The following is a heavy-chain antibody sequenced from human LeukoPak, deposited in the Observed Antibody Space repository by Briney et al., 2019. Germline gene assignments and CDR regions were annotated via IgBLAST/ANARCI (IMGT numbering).Heavy chain of an antibody. CDR1: GFTFSSYS. CDR3: ARDRPSVAGTLYYGMDV. V-gene: IGHV3-21*01. Sequence: GGSLRLSCSASGFTFSSYSMNWVRLAPGKGLEWVSSISSSSSYIYYADSVKGRFTISRDNAKNSLYLQMNSLRAEDTAVYYCARDRPSVAGTLYYGMDVWGQGTTVTVSS. J-gene: IGHJ6*02. D-gene: IGHD6-19*01. CDR2: ISSSSSYI.